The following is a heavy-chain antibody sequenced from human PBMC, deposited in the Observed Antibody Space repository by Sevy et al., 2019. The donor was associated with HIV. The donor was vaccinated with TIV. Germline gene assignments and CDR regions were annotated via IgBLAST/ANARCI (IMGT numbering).Heavy chain of an antibody. Sequence: GGSLRLSCAASGFTFGSYTLHWVRQAPGKGLEWVALISQTYDGSKKNYTDSVQGRFTISSDNSKNTLYLQMDSLRPEDTAVYYCARDNSGYFFFDYWGQGILVTVSS. CDR1: GFTFGSYT. CDR3: ARDNSGYFFFDY. CDR2: ISQTYDGSKK. V-gene: IGHV3-30-3*01. J-gene: IGHJ4*02. D-gene: IGHD3-22*01.